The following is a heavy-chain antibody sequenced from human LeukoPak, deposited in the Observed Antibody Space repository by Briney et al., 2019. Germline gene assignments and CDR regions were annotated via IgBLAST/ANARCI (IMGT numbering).Heavy chain of an antibody. J-gene: IGHJ4*02. D-gene: IGHD4-23*01. CDR3: ARNGGSSDFDY. Sequence: GGSLRLSCAASGFTFSSYSMNWVRQAPGKGLEWVSFISSSGTYIYYADSMKGRSTISRDNAKNSLYLQMNSLRAEDTALYYCARNGGSSDFDYWGQGTLVTVSS. CDR2: ISSSGTYI. CDR1: GFTFSSYS. V-gene: IGHV3-21*01.